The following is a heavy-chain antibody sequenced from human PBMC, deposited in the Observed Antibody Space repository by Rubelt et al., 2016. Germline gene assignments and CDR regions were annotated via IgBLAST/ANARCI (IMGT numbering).Heavy chain of an antibody. CDR2: MRYDGNIE. CDR1: GFTFSSYG. J-gene: IGHJ4*02. CDR3: AKGQSADY. V-gene: IGHV3-30*02. Sequence: QVQLVESGGGVVQPGGSLRLSCAASGFTFSSYGMHWVRQAPGKGLEWVAFMRYDGNIEYYADSVRGRFTISRDNSKNTLYLQMNSLRAEDTAVYYCAKGQSADYWGQGTLVTVSS.